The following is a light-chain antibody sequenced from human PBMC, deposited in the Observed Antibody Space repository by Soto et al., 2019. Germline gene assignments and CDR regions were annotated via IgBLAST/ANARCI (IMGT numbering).Light chain of an antibody. CDR1: QSLVHSQGNYF. CDR3: MQALQTPYT. CDR2: WGF. Sequence: DIVMTQSPLSLPVSPGEPASISCRSSQSLVHSQGNYFFDWYVQKPGQSPQLLIYWGFIRASGVPDRISGSASGTDFTLKITRVEAEDVGVYYCMQALQTPYTFDQGTKLEIK. J-gene: IGKJ2*01. V-gene: IGKV2-28*01.